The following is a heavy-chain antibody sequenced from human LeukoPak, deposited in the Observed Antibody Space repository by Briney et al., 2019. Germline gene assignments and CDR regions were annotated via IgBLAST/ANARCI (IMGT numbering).Heavy chain of an antibody. D-gene: IGHD1/OR15-1a*01. CDR1: GYTFTSYG. CDR2: MNPNSGNT. J-gene: IGHJ4*02. CDR3: ARVGGWNKGGDY. Sequence: ASVKVSCKASGYTFTSYGISWVRQATGQGLEWMGWMNPNSGNTGYAQKFQGRVTMTRNTSISTAYMEPSSLRSEDTAVYYCARVGGWNKGGDYWGQGTLVTVSS. V-gene: IGHV1-8*02.